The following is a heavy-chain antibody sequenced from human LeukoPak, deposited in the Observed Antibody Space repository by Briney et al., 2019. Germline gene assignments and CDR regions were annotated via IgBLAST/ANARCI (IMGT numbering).Heavy chain of an antibody. CDR1: GYTFTGYY. D-gene: IGHD2-2*01. CDR2: INPNSGGT. J-gene: IGHJ4*02. CDR3: ARGTLRAGSGTRYYFDY. V-gene: IGHV1-2*04. Sequence: ASVKVSCKASGYTFTGYYMHWVRQAPGQGLEWMGWINPNSGGTNYAQKFQGWVTMTRDTSISTAYMELSRLRSDDTAVYYCARGTLRAGSGTRYYFDYWGQGTLVAVSS.